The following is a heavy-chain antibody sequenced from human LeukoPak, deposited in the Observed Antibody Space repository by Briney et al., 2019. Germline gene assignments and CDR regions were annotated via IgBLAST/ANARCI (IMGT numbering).Heavy chain of an antibody. D-gene: IGHD1-26*01. V-gene: IGHV1-3*01. J-gene: IGHJ6*02. CDR2: INAGNGNT. CDR3: ARSVSYDYYYYYGMDV. Sequence: ASVKVSCKASGYTFTSYAMHWVRQAPGQRLEWMGSINAGNGNTKYSQKFQGRVTITRDTSASTAYMELSSLRSEDTAVYYCARSVSYDYYYYYGMDVWGQGTTVTVSS. CDR1: GYTFTSYA.